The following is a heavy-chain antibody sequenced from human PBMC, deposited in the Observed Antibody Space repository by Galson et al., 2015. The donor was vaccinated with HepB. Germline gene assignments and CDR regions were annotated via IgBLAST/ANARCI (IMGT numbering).Heavy chain of an antibody. CDR2: ISGSGGST. CDR1: GFTFSSYA. Sequence: SLRLSCAASGFTFSSYAMSWVRQAPGKGLEWVSAISGSGGSTYYADSVKGRFTISRDNSKNTLYLQMNSLRAEDTAVYYCAKRAFAAAGSGTEMSGNFYFDYWGQGTLVTVSS. D-gene: IGHD6-13*01. J-gene: IGHJ4*02. V-gene: IGHV3-23*01. CDR3: AKRAFAAAGSGTEMSGNFYFDY.